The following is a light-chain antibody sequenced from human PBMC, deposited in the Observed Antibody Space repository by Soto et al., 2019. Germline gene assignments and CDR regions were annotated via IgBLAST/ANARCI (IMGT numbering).Light chain of an antibody. V-gene: IGKV3-15*01. Sequence: EVVMTQSPATLSVSPGDRATLSCRASQSVSPYLAWYQQKPGQAPRLLIYGVSTRATAIPARFSGSGSGTEFTLTISSLQSDDVATSYCQQYHSWPPLTFGGGTKVEIK. J-gene: IGKJ4*01. CDR3: QQYHSWPPLT. CDR2: GVS. CDR1: QSVSPY.